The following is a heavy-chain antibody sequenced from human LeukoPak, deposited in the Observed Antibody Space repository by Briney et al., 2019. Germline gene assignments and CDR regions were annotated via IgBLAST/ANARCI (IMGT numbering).Heavy chain of an antibody. CDR1: GGSISSSSYY. Sequence: SETLSLTCTVSGGSISSSSYYWGWIRQPPGEGLEWIGSIYYSGSTYYNPSLKSRVTIDTSKNQFSLTLSSVTAADTAVYYCARRRYCSGGSCHAIDYWGQGTLVTVSS. CDR3: ARRRYCSGGSCHAIDY. D-gene: IGHD2-15*01. CDR2: IYYSGST. V-gene: IGHV4-39*01. J-gene: IGHJ4*02.